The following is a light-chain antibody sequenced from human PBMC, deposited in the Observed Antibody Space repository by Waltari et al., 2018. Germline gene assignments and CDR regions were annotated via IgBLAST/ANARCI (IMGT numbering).Light chain of an antibody. J-gene: IGLJ7*01. V-gene: IGLV1-51*02. CDR2: EDG. CDR1: HPHFGHTY. CDR3: GTWDSSLSGAV. Sequence: QSVLTQPPSGSAAPGPRVTLSCSGGHPHFGHTYVSWYRQSPGTAPELLIYEDGERPSGVPGRFSGSKSGTSATLDITGLQAGDEADYYCGTWDSSLSGAVFGGGTHLTVL.